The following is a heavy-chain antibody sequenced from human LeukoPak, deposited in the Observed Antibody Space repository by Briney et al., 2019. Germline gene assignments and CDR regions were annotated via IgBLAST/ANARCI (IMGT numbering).Heavy chain of an antibody. CDR2: IRSDGSNK. Sequence: GGSLRLSCAASGFSSRGYGRHWVRQGPGKGLEWVAFIRSDGSNKYYADSVKGRFTVSRDHSKKTLHLQMNSLRGEDTAVYYCAKDQCGRCSEDDYFYYWGQGTLVTVSS. D-gene: IGHD6-19*01. CDR1: GFSSRGYG. CDR3: AKDQCGRCSEDDYFYY. V-gene: IGHV3-30*02. J-gene: IGHJ4*02.